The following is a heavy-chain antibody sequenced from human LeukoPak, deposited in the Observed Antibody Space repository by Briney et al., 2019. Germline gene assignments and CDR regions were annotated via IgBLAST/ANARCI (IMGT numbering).Heavy chain of an antibody. CDR2: ISGSGGST. Sequence: GGSLRLSCAASGFTFDDYGMSWVRQAPGKGLEWVSAISGSGGSTYYADSVKGRFTISRDNAKNSLYLQMNSLRAEDTAVYYCARGDFYDSSGHLDYWGQGTLVTVSS. CDR3: ARGDFYDSSGHLDY. V-gene: IGHV3-20*04. J-gene: IGHJ4*02. D-gene: IGHD3-22*01. CDR1: GFTFDDYG.